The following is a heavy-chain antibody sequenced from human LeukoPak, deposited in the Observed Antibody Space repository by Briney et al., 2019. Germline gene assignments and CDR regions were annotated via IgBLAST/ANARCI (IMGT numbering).Heavy chain of an antibody. CDR1: GGTFSSYA. CDR3: ARATARMIYYDSSGYLEDDY. V-gene: IGHV1-69*05. Sequence: PGSSVKVSCKASGGTFSSYAISWVRQAPGQGLEWMGGIIPILGTANYAQKFQGRVTITTDESTSTAYMELSSLRSEDTAVYYCARATARMIYYDSSGYLEDDYWGRGTLVTVSS. CDR2: IIPILGTA. J-gene: IGHJ4*02. D-gene: IGHD3-22*01.